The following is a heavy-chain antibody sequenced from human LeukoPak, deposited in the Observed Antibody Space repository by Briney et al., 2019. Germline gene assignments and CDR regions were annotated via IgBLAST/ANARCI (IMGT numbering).Heavy chain of an antibody. CDR3: ARERGSGSFFDY. V-gene: IGHV1-46*01. CDR1: GYTFTSYY. J-gene: IGHJ4*02. CDR2: INPSGGTT. Sequence: ASVKVSCKAFGYTFTSYYMHWVRQAPGQGLEWMGIINPSGGTTSNAQKFQGRVTMTRDTSTSTVYMELSSLRSEDAAVYYCARERGSGSFFDYWGQGTLVTVSS. D-gene: IGHD1-26*01.